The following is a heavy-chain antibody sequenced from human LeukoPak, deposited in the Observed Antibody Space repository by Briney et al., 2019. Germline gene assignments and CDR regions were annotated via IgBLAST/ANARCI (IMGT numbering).Heavy chain of an antibody. D-gene: IGHD2-2*01. CDR1: GSTFSSYN. CDR2: IISQTGTI. V-gene: IGHV3-48*01. CDR3: ARDRGNIVLVPTATNGFDY. J-gene: IGHJ4*02. Sequence: GGSLRLSCAASGSTFSSYNMNWVRLPPGKALEWVSYIISQTGTIYYADSVKGRFTHSRDNDKNSLYLQMNSLRAEDTAVYYCARDRGNIVLVPTATNGFDYWGQGTLVTVSS.